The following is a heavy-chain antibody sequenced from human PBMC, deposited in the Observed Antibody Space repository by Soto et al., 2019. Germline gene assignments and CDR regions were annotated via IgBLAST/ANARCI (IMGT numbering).Heavy chain of an antibody. D-gene: IGHD3-3*01. Sequence: SVKVSCKASGGTFSSYAINWVRQAPGQGLEWMGGIIPIFGTANYAQKFQGRVTITADESTSTAYMELSSLRSEDTAVYYCARDSHYDFWSGYYYYYYGMDVWGQGTTVTVSS. CDR1: GGTFSSYA. CDR3: ARDSHYDFWSGYYYYYYGMDV. J-gene: IGHJ6*02. CDR2: IIPIFGTA. V-gene: IGHV1-69*13.